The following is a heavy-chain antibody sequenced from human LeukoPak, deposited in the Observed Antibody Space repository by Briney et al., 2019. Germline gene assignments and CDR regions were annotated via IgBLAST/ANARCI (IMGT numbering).Heavy chain of an antibody. Sequence: GGSLRLSCAASGFTFSYYSMNWVRQAPGKGLEWISYISSSDTIFYADSVKGRFTVSRDNGKSTVYLQMNSLRAEDTAVYYSARDGGHDFWSGFYSWFDPWGQGTLVTVSS. J-gene: IGHJ5*02. CDR1: GFTFSYYS. CDR2: ISSSDTI. D-gene: IGHD3-3*01. CDR3: ARDGGHDFWSGFYSWFDP. V-gene: IGHV3-69-1*01.